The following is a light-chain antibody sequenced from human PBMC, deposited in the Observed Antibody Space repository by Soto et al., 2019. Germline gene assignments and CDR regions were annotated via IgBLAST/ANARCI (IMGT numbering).Light chain of an antibody. CDR3: QQYDNIPG. V-gene: IGKV1-33*01. CDR2: DAS. J-gene: IGKJ4*01. CDR1: QDISNY. Sequence: EIQMTQSPSSMSASVGDRVTITCQASQDISNYLNWYQQKPGKAPKLLIYDASNLETGVPSRFSGSGSGTDFTFTISSMKPEDIATDYCQQYDNIPGFGGGTKVDIK.